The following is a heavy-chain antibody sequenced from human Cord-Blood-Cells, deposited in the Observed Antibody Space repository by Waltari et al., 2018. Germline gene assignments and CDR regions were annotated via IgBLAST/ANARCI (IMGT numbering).Heavy chain of an antibody. Sequence: QVQLVQSGAEVKKPGSSVKVSCKASGGTFSSYAFTGVRQAPGQGLEWMGGIIPIFGTANYAQKFQGRVTITADESTSTAYMELSSLRSEDTAVYYCARDPTNVFAQFDYWGQGTLVTVSS. D-gene: IGHD3-10*01. CDR1: GGTFSSYA. CDR3: ARDPTNVFAQFDY. CDR2: IIPIFGTA. V-gene: IGHV1-69*01. J-gene: IGHJ4*02.